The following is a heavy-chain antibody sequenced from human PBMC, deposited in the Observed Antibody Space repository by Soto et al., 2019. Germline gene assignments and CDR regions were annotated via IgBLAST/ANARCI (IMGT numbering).Heavy chain of an antibody. CDR2: IIPIFTTT. CDR3: AREVAADGTFRVDVFDI. Sequence: QVHLVQSGAEVKKPGSSVKVSCKASGGTFSNHAINWVRQAPGQGLEWMGRIIPIFTTTNYAQKFQGRVTITADESTITAYMELSSLKHDDTAVYYCAREVAADGTFRVDVFDIWGQGTLVTVSS. D-gene: IGHD6-13*01. J-gene: IGHJ3*02. V-gene: IGHV1-69*12. CDR1: GGTFSNHA.